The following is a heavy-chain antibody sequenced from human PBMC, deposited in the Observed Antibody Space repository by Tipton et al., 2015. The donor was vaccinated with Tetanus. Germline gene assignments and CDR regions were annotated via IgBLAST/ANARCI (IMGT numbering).Heavy chain of an antibody. Sequence: QSGPEVKKPGSSVKVSCKASGGTFSSYAISWVRQAPGQGLEWMGGIIPIFGTANYAQKFQGRVTITADESTSTAYMELSSLRSEDTAVYYCARTEAIAAAGGGHWFDPWGQGTLVTVSS. CDR1: GGTFSSYA. CDR3: ARTEAIAAAGGGHWFDP. V-gene: IGHV1-69*01. CDR2: IIPIFGTA. D-gene: IGHD6-13*01. J-gene: IGHJ5*02.